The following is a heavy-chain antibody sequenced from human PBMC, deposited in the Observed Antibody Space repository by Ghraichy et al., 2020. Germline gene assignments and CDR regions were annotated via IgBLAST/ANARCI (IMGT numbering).Heavy chain of an antibody. CDR3: AKGFRTRASGNYFDY. CDR2: ISSSGEGT. J-gene: IGHJ4*02. CDR1: GFTFSDYA. D-gene: IGHD1-1*01. V-gene: IGHV3-23*01. Sequence: GESLNISCAASGFTFSDYAMGWVRQAPGKGLDWVSVISSSGEGTYYADSVKGRFTISRDNSKNTLYLQMSSLRAEDTAIYYCAKGFRTRASGNYFDYWGQGTLVTVSS.